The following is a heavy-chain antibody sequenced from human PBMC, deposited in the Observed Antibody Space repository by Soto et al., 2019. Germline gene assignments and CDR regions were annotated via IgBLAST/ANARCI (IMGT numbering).Heavy chain of an antibody. CDR3: TRQTYFDVWSGRE. Sequence: EVQQVESGGGLVQPGGSLRLSCAVSGFSIRSYWMTWVRQVPGKGREWVANIKEDGGDQYYADSVKGRFTISRDNGKNSVFLQMNSLRAEDTAMYYCTRQTYFDVWSGREWGQGTLVTVSA. D-gene: IGHD3-3*01. CDR1: GFSIRSYW. J-gene: IGHJ4*02. V-gene: IGHV3-7*05. CDR2: IKEDGGDQ.